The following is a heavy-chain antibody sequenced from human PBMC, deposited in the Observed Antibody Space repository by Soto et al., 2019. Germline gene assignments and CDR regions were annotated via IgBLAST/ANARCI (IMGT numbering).Heavy chain of an antibody. CDR1: GGTFSSYA. CDR2: IIPIFGTA. CDR3: ARSRYYDFWSGYRPFDY. D-gene: IGHD3-3*01. J-gene: IGHJ4*02. Sequence: GASVKVSCKASGGTFSSYAISWVRQAPGQGLEWMGGIIPIFGTANYAQKFQGRVTITADESTSTAYMEPSSLRSEDTAVYYCARSRYYDFWSGYRPFDYWGQGTLVTVSS. V-gene: IGHV1-69*13.